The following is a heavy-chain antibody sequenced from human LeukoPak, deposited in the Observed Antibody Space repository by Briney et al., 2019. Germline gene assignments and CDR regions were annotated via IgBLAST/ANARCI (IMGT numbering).Heavy chain of an antibody. CDR3: ARRRNDFWSGYYIVYYYYYMDV. V-gene: IGHV4-34*01. Sequence: SETLSLTCAVYGGSFSGYYWSWIRQPPGKGLEWIGEINHSGSTNYNPSLKSRVTISVDTSKNPFSLKLSSVTAADTAVYYCARRRNDFWSGYYIVYYYYYMDVWGKGTTVTVSS. CDR1: GGSFSGYY. CDR2: INHSGST. J-gene: IGHJ6*03. D-gene: IGHD3-3*01.